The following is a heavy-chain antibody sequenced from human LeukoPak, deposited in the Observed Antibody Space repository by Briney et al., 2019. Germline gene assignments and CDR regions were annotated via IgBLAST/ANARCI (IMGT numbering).Heavy chain of an antibody. CDR1: GFTFSDYY. CDR3: AKLAAAGTVDY. D-gene: IGHD6-13*01. V-gene: IGHV3-11*04. J-gene: IGHJ4*02. CDR2: ISSSGSTI. Sequence: GGSLRLSCAASGFTFSDYYMSWIRQAPGKGLEWVSYISSSGSTIYYADSVKGRFTISRDNAKNSLYLQMNSLRAEDTAVYYCAKLAAAGTVDYWGQGTLVTVSS.